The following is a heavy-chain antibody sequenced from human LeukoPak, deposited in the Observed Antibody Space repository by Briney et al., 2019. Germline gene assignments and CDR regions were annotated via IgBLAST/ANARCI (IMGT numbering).Heavy chain of an antibody. V-gene: IGHV4-59*01. J-gene: IGHJ6*03. D-gene: IGHD5-24*01. Sequence: NPSETLSLTCTVSGGSISSYYWSWIRQPPGKGLEWIGYIYYSGSTNYNPSLRSRVTISVDTSKNQFSLKLSSVTAADTAVYYCARAWLQYPYYYMDVWGKGTTVTISS. CDR1: GGSISSYY. CDR3: ARAWLQYPYYYMDV. CDR2: IYYSGST.